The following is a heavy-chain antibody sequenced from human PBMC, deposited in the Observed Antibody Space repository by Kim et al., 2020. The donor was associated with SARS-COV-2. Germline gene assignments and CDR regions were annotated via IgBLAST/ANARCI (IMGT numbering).Heavy chain of an antibody. CDR2: ISSSSSYI. CDR3: ASDLPGDSGY. Sequence: GGSLRLSCAASGFAFSSYSMNWVRQAPGKGLEWVASISSSSSYIYYADSVKGRFTISRDNAKNSLYLQMNSLRADDTAVYYCASDLPGDSGYWGQGTLVTVSS. CDR1: GFAFSSYS. J-gene: IGHJ4*02. D-gene: IGHD3-10*01. V-gene: IGHV3-21*01.